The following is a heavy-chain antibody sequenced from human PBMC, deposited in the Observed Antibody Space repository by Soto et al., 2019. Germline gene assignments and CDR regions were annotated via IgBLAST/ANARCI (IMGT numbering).Heavy chain of an antibody. J-gene: IGHJ5*01. CDR1: GVSIHNSHSF. CDR2: VYHNGGA. D-gene: IGHD2-21*01. V-gene: IGHV4-39*01. Sequence: SETLSLTCTVSGVSIHNSHSFWAWIRQPPGKGLQFIASVYHNGGAHYNSSLKSRVTISVDTANNQVSLRMRSLTAADTAFYYCGRVVEGATRHADPDSWGQGILVTVSS. CDR3: GRVVEGATRHADPDS.